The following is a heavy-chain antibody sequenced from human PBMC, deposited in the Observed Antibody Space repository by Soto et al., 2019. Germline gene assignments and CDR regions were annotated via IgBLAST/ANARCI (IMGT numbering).Heavy chain of an antibody. CDR2: IYYSGTT. J-gene: IGHJ4*02. CDR1: DGSISSGDYY. D-gene: IGHD3-22*01. Sequence: SETLSLTCTVSDGSISSGDYYWSWIRQPPGKGLEWIGNIYYSGTTYYNPSLKSRVTLSVDTSKDQFSLNLTSVTAADTAVYFCVGNYDSSFDYWGRGTMVTVYS. V-gene: IGHV4-30-4*01. CDR3: VGNYDSSFDY.